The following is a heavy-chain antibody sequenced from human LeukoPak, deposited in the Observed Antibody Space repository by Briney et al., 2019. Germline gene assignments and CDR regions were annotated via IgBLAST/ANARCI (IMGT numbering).Heavy chain of an antibody. CDR2: ISYDGSNK. Sequence: GGSLRLSCAASGFTFSSYGMHWVRQAPGKGLEWVAVISYDGSNKYYADSVKGRFTISRDNSKNTLYLQMNSLRAEDTAVYYCAKEQRSFEDYYYYYGMDVWGQGTTVTVSS. D-gene: IGHD3-9*01. V-gene: IGHV3-30*18. CDR1: GFTFSSYG. J-gene: IGHJ6*02. CDR3: AKEQRSFEDYYYYYGMDV.